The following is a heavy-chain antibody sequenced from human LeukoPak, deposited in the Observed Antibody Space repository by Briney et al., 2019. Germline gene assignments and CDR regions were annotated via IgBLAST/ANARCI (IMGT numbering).Heavy chain of an antibody. D-gene: IGHD3-10*01. V-gene: IGHV1-2*02. Sequence: GASVKVSCKASGYTFTGYYMHWVRQAPGQGLEWMGWINPNSGGTNYAQKFQGRVTMTRDTSISTAYMELSRLRSDDTAVYYCAREKSNYYGSGSYGRYYYMDVWGKGTTVTISS. CDR2: INPNSGGT. CDR1: GYTFTGYY. J-gene: IGHJ6*03. CDR3: AREKSNYYGSGSYGRYYYMDV.